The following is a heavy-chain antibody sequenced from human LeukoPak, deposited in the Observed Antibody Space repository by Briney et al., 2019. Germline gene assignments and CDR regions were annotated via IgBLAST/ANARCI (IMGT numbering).Heavy chain of an antibody. J-gene: IGHJ6*02. CDR1: GFTFSSYA. D-gene: IGHD3-10*01. V-gene: IGHV3-23*01. CDR2: ISGSGGST. CDR3: VGSGSNYYYGMDV. Sequence: GGSLRLSCAASGFTFSSYAMSWLRQAPGKGLEWVSAISGSGGSTYYADSVKGRFTISRDNSKNTLYLQMNSLRAEDTAVYYCVGSGSNYYYGMDVWGQGTTVTVSS.